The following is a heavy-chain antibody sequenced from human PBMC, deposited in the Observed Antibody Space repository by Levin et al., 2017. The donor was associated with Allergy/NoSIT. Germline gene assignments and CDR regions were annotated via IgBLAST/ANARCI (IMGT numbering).Heavy chain of an antibody. J-gene: IGHJ4*02. CDR1: GYTFTSYG. CDR2: ISAYNGNT. Sequence: ASVKVSCKASGYTFTSYGISWVRQAPGQGLEWMGWISAYNGNTNYAQKLQGRVTMTTDTSTSTAYMELRSLRSDDTAVYYCARGRQLLTPRVYFDYWGQGTLVTVSS. CDR3: ARGRQLLTPRVYFDY. V-gene: IGHV1-18*01. D-gene: IGHD2-2*01.